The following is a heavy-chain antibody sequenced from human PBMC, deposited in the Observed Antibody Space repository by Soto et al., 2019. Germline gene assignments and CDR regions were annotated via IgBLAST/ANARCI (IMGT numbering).Heavy chain of an antibody. Sequence: QVQLVQSGAEVKKPGSSVTVSCKTSGGTFSKDAINWVRQAPGQGLEWMGLLITVFGSPIYAQKFQGRIRITAAESTSTAFMDLSILRSEDTAVYYCTRVLGYTFEPGKTRYYAMDVWGQGTTVSVSS. CDR3: TRVLGYTFEPGKTRYYAMDV. CDR1: GGTFSKDA. J-gene: IGHJ6*02. V-gene: IGHV1-69*01. CDR2: LITVFGSP. D-gene: IGHD5-18*01.